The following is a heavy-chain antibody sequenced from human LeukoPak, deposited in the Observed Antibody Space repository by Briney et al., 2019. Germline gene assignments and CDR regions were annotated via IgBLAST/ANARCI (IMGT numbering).Heavy chain of an antibody. Sequence: SETLSLTCTVSGGSISSSSYYWGWIRQPPGKGLEWIGTIYYSGSTYYSPSLKSRVTISVDTSQNQFSLTVNSVAAADTAVYHCARLYYYYYYMDVWGKGTTVTVSS. V-gene: IGHV4-39*01. CDR3: ARLYYYYYYMDV. CDR1: GGSISSSSYY. J-gene: IGHJ6*03. CDR2: IYYSGST.